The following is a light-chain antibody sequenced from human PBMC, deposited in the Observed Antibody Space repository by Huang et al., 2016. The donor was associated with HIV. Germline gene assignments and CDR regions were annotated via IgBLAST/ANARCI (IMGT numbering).Light chain of an antibody. CDR2: AAS. CDR3: QQLNSYPWT. CDR1: QGISSY. Sequence: IQLTQSPSSLSASVGDRVTITCRASQGISSYLAWYQQKPGKAPKLLIYAASTLQSGVQSRFSGSGSGTDFTRTISSLQPEDFATDYCQQLNSYPWTFGQGTKVETK. J-gene: IGKJ1*01. V-gene: IGKV1-9*01.